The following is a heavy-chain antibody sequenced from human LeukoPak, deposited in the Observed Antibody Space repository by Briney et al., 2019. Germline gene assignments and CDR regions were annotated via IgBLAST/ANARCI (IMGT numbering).Heavy chain of an antibody. V-gene: IGHV3-21*01. Sequence: GGSLRLSCAVSGFTFSSYYMNWDRQAPGKGLEWVSSISGTTNYLYYADSVKGRFTISRDNAKNSLYLQMNDLRADDTAVYYCARDQYVATMGHDYWGQGTLVTVSS. D-gene: IGHD5-24*01. J-gene: IGHJ4*02. CDR2: ISGTTNYL. CDR1: GFTFSSYY. CDR3: ARDQYVATMGHDY.